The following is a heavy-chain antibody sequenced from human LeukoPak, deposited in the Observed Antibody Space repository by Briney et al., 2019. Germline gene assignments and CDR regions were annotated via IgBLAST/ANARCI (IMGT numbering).Heavy chain of an antibody. CDR1: GGSFSGYY. D-gene: IGHD3-22*01. Sequence: KPSETLSLTCAVYGGSFSGYYWSWIRQPPGKGLEWIGEINHSGSTNYNPSLKSRVTISVDTSKNQFSLKLSSVTAADTAVYYCARAKYYYDSSGYFSPYYYYMDVWGEGTTVTVSS. CDR2: INHSGST. CDR3: ARAKYYYDSSGYFSPYYYYMDV. J-gene: IGHJ6*03. V-gene: IGHV4-34*01.